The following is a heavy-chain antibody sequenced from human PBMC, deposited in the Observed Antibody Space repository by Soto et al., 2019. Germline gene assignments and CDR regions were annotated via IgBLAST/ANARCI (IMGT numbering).Heavy chain of an antibody. CDR2: IWYDGSNK. V-gene: IGHV3-33*01. CDR3: AREHDAFDI. CDR1: GFTFSSYG. J-gene: IGHJ3*02. Sequence: LRLSCAASGFTFSSYGMHWVRQAPGKGLEWVAVIWYDGSNKYYADSVKGRFTISRDNSKNTLYLQMNSLRAEDTAVYYCAREHDAFDIRGQGTMVTVSS.